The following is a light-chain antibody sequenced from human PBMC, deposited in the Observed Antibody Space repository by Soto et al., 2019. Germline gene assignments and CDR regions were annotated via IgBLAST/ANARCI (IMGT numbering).Light chain of an antibody. V-gene: IGKV1-33*01. CDR2: DVS. CDR1: QDTRKY. Sequence: DIQMTQSPSSLSASVGDRVTITCQASQDTRKYLNWYQQKPGKDPKLLIYDVSNLATGVPSRFSGSGSGTDFTFTISSLQPEDIATYYCQQYDNLPYTFGQGTKLEI. CDR3: QQYDNLPYT. J-gene: IGKJ2*01.